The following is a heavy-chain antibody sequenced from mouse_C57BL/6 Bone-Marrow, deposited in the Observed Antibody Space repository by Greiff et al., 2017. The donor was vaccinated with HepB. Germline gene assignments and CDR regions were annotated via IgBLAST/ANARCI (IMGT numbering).Heavy chain of an antibody. V-gene: IGHV5-17*01. CDR1: GFTFSDYG. CDR2: ISSGSSTI. D-gene: IGHD1-1*01. Sequence: EVQLVESGGGLVKPGGSLKLSCAASGFTFSDYGMHWVRQAPEKGLEWVAYISSGSSTIYYADTVKGRFPISRDNAKNTLFLQMTSLRSEDTAMYYCARPPYGSSYNWYFDVWGTGTTVTVSS. CDR3: ARPPYGSSYNWYFDV. J-gene: IGHJ1*03.